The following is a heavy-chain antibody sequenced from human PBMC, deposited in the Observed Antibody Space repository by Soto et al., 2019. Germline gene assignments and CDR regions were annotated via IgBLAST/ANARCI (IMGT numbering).Heavy chain of an antibody. J-gene: IGHJ5*01. CDR2: IYHIGSP. CDR3: VRDRENWF. V-gene: IGHV4-31*03. D-gene: IGHD1-26*01. CDR1: GRPVSSGGYY. Sequence: TLSLTCTVSGRPVSSGGYYWTWIRQHPGRGLEWIGYIYHIGSPYYNPSLESRVTISLDTSKNQFSLNLTSVTAADTAIYYCVRDRENWF.